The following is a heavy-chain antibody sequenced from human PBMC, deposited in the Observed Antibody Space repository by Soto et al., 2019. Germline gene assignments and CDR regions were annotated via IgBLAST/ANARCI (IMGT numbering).Heavy chain of an antibody. J-gene: IGHJ5*02. CDR1: GGSFSGYY. CDR2: INHSGST. V-gene: IGHV4-34*01. Sequence: QVQLQQWGAGLLKPSETLSLTCAVYGGSFSGYYWSWIRQPPGKGLEWIGEINHSGSTNYNPSLKCLVTISVHTSKNQFSLELSSVTAAGPAVYYCSSVIPATYCSSTSCYEPGWFDPWGQGTLVTVSS. D-gene: IGHD2-2*01. CDR3: SSVIPATYCSSTSCYEPGWFDP.